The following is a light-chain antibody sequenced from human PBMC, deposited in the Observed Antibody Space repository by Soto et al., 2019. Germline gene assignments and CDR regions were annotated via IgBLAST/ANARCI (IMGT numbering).Light chain of an antibody. Sequence: QSALTQPASVSGSPGQSITISCTGSSSDLGGYNSVSWYQQYPGKAPRLLIYEGSKRPSGVSNRFSGSKSGNTASLTISGLQAEDEADYYCCSYAGSSTWIFGTGTKLTVL. J-gene: IGLJ1*01. CDR1: SSDLGGYNS. V-gene: IGLV2-23*01. CDR3: CSYAGSSTWI. CDR2: EGS.